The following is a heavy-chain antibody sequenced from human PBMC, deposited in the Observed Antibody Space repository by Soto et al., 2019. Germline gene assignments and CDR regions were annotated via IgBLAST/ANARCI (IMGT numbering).Heavy chain of an antibody. Sequence: ASVKVSFKASCYTFTSHGISWERQAPGQGLEWLGWISTYNSRTHYAQRVQGRVTMTTDTSTSTAYLDLRSLTFDDTAVYYCARARYCASPSCYKHYYYGMDTWGQGTTVTVSS. CDR1: CYTFTSHG. V-gene: IGHV1-18*04. CDR3: ARARYCASPSCYKHYYYGMDT. J-gene: IGHJ6*02. D-gene: IGHD2-2*02. CDR2: ISTYNSRT.